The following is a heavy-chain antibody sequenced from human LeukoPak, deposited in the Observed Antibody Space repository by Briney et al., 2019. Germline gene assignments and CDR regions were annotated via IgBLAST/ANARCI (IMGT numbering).Heavy chain of an antibody. CDR1: GGSVSSYY. J-gene: IGHJ4*02. D-gene: IGHD6-6*01. CDR2: IYYSGST. CDR3: ARGGYSSLSITSY. V-gene: IGHV4-59*02. Sequence: SETLSLTCTVSGGSVSSYYWSWIRQPPGKGLEWIGYIYYSGSTNYNPSLKSRVTISVDTSKNQFSLKLSSVTAADTAVYYCARGGYSSLSITSYWGQGTLVTVSS.